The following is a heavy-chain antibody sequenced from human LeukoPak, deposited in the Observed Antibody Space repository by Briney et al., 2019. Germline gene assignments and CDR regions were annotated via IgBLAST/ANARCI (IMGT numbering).Heavy chain of an antibody. V-gene: IGHV3-49*04. D-gene: IGHD6-13*01. CDR2: IRSKAYGGTT. CDR3: TRDTPWRRAAASEY. Sequence: PGGSLRLSCTASGFTFGDYAMSWVRLAPGKGLEWVGFIRSKAYGGTTEYAASVKGRFTISRDDSKSIAYLQMNSLKTEDTAVYYCTRDTPWRRAAASEYWGQGTLVTVSS. J-gene: IGHJ4*02. CDR1: GFTFGDYA.